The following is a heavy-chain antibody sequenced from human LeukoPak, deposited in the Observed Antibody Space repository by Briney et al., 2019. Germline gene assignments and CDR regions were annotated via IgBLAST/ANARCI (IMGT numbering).Heavy chain of an antibody. V-gene: IGHV3-7*01. Sequence: GGSLRLSCAASGFTFSSYWMSWVRQAPGKGLEWVANIKQDGSEKYYVDSVKGRFTISRDNAKNSLYLQMNSLRAEDTAVYYCAREGYYYDSSGYYLGDYWGQGTLVTVSS. CDR2: IKQDGSEK. D-gene: IGHD3-22*01. J-gene: IGHJ4*02. CDR3: AREGYYYDSSGYYLGDY. CDR1: GFTFSSYW.